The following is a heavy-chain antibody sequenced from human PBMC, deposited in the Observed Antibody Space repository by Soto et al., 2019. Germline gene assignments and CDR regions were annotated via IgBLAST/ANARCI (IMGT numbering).Heavy chain of an antibody. Sequence: EVQLLESGGGLVQPGGSLRLSCAASGFTFSSYAMSWVRQAPGKGLEWVSAIGGRGDSTYYADSVKGRFTISRDNSRDTLYLQMNSLRAEDRAVYYCAKDLIYGYNSGRPFDYWGQGTLVTVSS. D-gene: IGHD6-19*01. CDR2: IGGRGDST. J-gene: IGHJ4*02. CDR3: AKDLIYGYNSGRPFDY. V-gene: IGHV3-23*01. CDR1: GFTFSSYA.